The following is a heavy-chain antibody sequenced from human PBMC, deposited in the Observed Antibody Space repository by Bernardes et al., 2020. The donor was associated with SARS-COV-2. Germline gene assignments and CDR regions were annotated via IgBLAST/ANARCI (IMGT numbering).Heavy chain of an antibody. CDR2: INYSGST. CDR3: SRASIVIVPGPLGLGPWGYKYNGMEV. D-gene: IGHD2-2*01. V-gene: IGHV4-34*01. Sequence: SETLSLTCAVYGGSLSGYYWNWIRQPPGKGLEWIGEINYSGSTNYNPSLKSRVTISVDTSKNQFSLHLNSATPEDTAVYFCSRASIVIVPGPLGLGPWGYKYNGMEVWGPGTTVTVSS. CDR1: GGSLSGYY. J-gene: IGHJ6*02.